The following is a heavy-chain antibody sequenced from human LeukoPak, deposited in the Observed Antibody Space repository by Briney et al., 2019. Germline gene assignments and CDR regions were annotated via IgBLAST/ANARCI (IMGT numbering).Heavy chain of an antibody. CDR3: ARGFFNFED. CDR2: IYSGGDT. V-gene: IGHV3-66*02. Sequence: GGSLRLSCAVSGISVSGYYMSWVRQAPGRGLEWVSVIYSGGDTSYADSVKGRFTVSRDSANNTVDLHMNGLRPEDTAFYYCARGFFNFEDWGRGTLVTVSS. D-gene: IGHD3-3*01. J-gene: IGHJ4*02. CDR1: GISVSGYY.